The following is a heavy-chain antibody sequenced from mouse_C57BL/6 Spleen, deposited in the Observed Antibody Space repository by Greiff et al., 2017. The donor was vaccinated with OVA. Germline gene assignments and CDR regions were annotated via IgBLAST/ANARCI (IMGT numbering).Heavy chain of an antibody. CDR2: IYPGSGST. D-gene: IGHD1-1*01. V-gene: IGHV1-55*01. J-gene: IGHJ2*01. Sequence: QVQLQQPGAELVKPGASVKMSCKASGYTFTSYWITWVKQRPGQGLEWIGDIYPGSGSTNYNEKFKSKATLTVDTSSSTAYMQLISLTSEDTSVYYCAGPYYYGSRRDYFDYWGQGTTLTVSS. CDR3: AGPYYYGSRRDYFDY. CDR1: GYTFTSYW.